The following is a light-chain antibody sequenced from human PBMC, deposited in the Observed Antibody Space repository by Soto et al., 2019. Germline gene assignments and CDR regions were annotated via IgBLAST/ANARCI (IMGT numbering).Light chain of an antibody. CDR1: QTISTW. CDR2: DAS. V-gene: IGKV1-5*02. CDR3: QQYNTYWT. Sequence: DIQMTQSPSTLSASVGDRVTIICRASQTISTWLAWYQQKPGKAPKLLMYDASRLESGVPSRFSGSGSGTEFTLTISSLQPDAFATYYCQQYNTYWTFGQGTKLEIK. J-gene: IGKJ1*01.